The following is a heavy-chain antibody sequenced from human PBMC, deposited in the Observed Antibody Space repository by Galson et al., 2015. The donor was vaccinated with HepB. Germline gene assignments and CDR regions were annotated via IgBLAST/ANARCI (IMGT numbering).Heavy chain of an antibody. Sequence: PALVKPTQTLTLTCTFSGFSLSTSGMCVSWIRQPPGKALEWLALIDWDDDKYYSTSLKTRLTISKDTSKNQVVLTMTNMDPVDTATYYCARISVLRFCYGMDVWGQGTTVTVSS. D-gene: IGHD3-3*01. CDR2: IDWDDDK. V-gene: IGHV2-70*01. CDR1: GFSLSTSGMC. CDR3: ARISVLRFCYGMDV. J-gene: IGHJ6*02.